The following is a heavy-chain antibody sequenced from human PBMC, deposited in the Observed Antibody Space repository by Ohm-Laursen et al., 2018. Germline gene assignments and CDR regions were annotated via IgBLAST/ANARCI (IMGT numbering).Heavy chain of an antibody. Sequence: SETLSLTCSVSGASISSYYWTWIRQPPGKGLEWIGHFYHSGGTNNNPSFKSRVTISIDTSKNQVSLNLNSVTAADTAVYYCASSQSSSWYHASDVWGQGTMVTVSS. CDR1: GASISSYY. J-gene: IGHJ3*01. CDR3: ASSQSSSWYHASDV. V-gene: IGHV4-4*08. CDR2: FYHSGGT. D-gene: IGHD6-13*01.